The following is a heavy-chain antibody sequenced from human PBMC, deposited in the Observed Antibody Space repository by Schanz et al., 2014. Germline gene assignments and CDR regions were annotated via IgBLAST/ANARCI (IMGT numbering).Heavy chain of an antibody. D-gene: IGHD4-17*01. CDR3: ARGYGDSPADF. V-gene: IGHV1-69*04. CDR1: GGTFSSYT. Sequence: QVQLVQSWAEVKGPGASVKVSCTASGGTFSSYTISWIRQAPGQGLEWMGRIIPVLAIADYAQKFQGRVTFTADKSTSTAYMELSSLRSEDTAVYYCARGYGDSPADFWGQGTLVTVSA. CDR2: IIPVLAIA. J-gene: IGHJ4*02.